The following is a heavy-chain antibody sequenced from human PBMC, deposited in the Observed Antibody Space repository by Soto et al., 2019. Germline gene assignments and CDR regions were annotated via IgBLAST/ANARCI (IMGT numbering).Heavy chain of an antibody. CDR3: ARDLGGWPDY. J-gene: IGHJ4*02. D-gene: IGHD6-19*01. V-gene: IGHV1-3*01. CDR1: GYTFTSYA. Sequence: QVQLVQSGAEVKKPGASVKVSCKASGYTFTSYAIHWVRQAPGQRLEWMGWINAGNGNTKYSQKFQDRVTITRDTSASTAYMELSGLRSEGTAVYYCARDLGGWPDYWGQGTLVTVSS. CDR2: INAGNGNT.